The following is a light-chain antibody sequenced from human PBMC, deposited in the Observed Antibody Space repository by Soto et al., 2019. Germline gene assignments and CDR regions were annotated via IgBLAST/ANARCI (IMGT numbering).Light chain of an antibody. CDR2: AAS. CDR3: QQVNSYPLT. CDR1: QGIAVY. Sequence: IQLTQSPSSLSASVGDRVTITCRASQGIAVYLAWYQQKPEKAPTLLIYAASTLQSGIPSRFSGSGSGTDFTLTISSLQPEDFATYYCQQVNSYPLTFGGGTKVEIK. J-gene: IGKJ4*01. V-gene: IGKV1-9*01.